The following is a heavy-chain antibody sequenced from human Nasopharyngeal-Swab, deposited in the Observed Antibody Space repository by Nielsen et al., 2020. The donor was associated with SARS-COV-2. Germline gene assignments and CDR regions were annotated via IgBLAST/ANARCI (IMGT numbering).Heavy chain of an antibody. V-gene: IGHV4-34*01. D-gene: IGHD7-27*01. CDR3: ARGGLPTGDLPTGYYFDY. CDR1: GGSFSGYY. J-gene: IGHJ4*02. Sequence: SETLSLTCAVYGGSFSGYYWSWIRQPPGKGLEWIGEINHSGSTNYNPSLKSRVTISVDTSKNQFSLKLSSVTAADTAVYYCARGGLPTGDLPTGYYFDYWGQGTLVTVSS. CDR2: INHSGST.